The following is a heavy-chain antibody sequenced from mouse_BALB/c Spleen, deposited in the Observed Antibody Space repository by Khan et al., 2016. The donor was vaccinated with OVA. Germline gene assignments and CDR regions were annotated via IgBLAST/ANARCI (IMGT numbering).Heavy chain of an antibody. CDR1: GYSITSDYA. CDR3: ARWFTY. Sequence: EVELVESGPGLVKPSQSLSLTCTVTGYSITSDYAWNWIRQFPGNKLEWMGYISYSGSTTYNPSLKSRISITPDTSKNQFFLQLNSVTTEDTATYYCARWFTYWGQGTLVTVSA. J-gene: IGHJ3*01. CDR2: ISYSGST. V-gene: IGHV3-2*02.